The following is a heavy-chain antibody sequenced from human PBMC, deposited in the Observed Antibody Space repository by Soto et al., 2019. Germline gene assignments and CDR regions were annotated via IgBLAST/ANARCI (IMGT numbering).Heavy chain of an antibody. D-gene: IGHD5-12*01. Sequence: PRGSLSLSCAASGFTFSSYAMSWVRQAPGKGLEWVSAISGSGGSTYYADSVKGRFTISRDNSKNTLYLQMNSLRAEDTAVYYCAKGHVDIVATISTAGVDYWGQGTLVTVPQ. CDR3: AKGHVDIVATISTAGVDY. CDR1: GFTFSSYA. V-gene: IGHV3-23*01. CDR2: ISGSGGST. J-gene: IGHJ4*02.